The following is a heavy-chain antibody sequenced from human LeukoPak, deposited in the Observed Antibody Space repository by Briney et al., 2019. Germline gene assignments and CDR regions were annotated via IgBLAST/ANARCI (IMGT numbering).Heavy chain of an antibody. D-gene: IGHD4-17*01. J-gene: IGHJ4*02. CDR2: IYYSGST. CDR3: ARDGNGDYVNYFDY. Sequence: PSETLSLTCVVYGGSFSGYYWSWIRQPPGKGLEWIGYIYYSGSTNYNPSLKSRVTISVDTSKNQFSLKLSSVTAADTAVYYCARDGNGDYVNYFDYWGQGTLVTVSS. CDR1: GGSFSGYY. V-gene: IGHV4-59*01.